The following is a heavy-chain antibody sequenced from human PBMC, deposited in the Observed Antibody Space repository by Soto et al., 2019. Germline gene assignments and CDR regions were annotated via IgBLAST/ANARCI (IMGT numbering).Heavy chain of an antibody. CDR2: ISYDGSNK. Sequence: PGGSLRLSCAASGFTFSIYAMPWVGQAPGKGLEWVAVISYDGSNKYYADSVKGRFTISRDNSKNTLYLQMNSLRAEDTAVYYCARAWEMANDAFDIWGQGTMVTVSS. J-gene: IGHJ3*02. V-gene: IGHV3-30-3*01. D-gene: IGHD1-26*01. CDR1: GFTFSIYA. CDR3: ARAWEMANDAFDI.